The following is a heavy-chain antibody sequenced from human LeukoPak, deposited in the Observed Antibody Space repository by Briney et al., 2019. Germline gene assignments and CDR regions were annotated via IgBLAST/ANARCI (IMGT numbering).Heavy chain of an antibody. Sequence: ASVKVSRKASVYTFTSYDIHWVRQATGRGLAWVGWINPNRGNTGYAQKFQGRVTMTMNTSISTAYMELSSLRSEDTAVYYCARGYYDILTGYYIGYWGQGTLVTVSS. CDR1: VYTFTSYD. D-gene: IGHD3-9*01. CDR2: INPNRGNT. CDR3: ARGYYDILTGYYIGY. V-gene: IGHV1-8*01. J-gene: IGHJ4*02.